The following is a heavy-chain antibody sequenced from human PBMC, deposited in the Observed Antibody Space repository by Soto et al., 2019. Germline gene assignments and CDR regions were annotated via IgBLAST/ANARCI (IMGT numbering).Heavy chain of an antibody. CDR2: IYYSGST. V-gene: IGHV4-59*01. Sequence: SETLSLTCTVSGGSISSYYWSWIRQPPGKGLEWIGYIYYSGSTNYNPSLKSRVTISVDTSKNQFSLKLSSVTAADTAVYYCARGISTVTGGDYYYYMDVWGKGTTVTVSS. J-gene: IGHJ6*03. CDR1: GGSISSYY. CDR3: ARGISTVTGGDYYYYMDV. D-gene: IGHD4-17*01.